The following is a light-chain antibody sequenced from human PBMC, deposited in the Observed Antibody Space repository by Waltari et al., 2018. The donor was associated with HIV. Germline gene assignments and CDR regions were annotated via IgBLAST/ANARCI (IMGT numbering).Light chain of an antibody. J-gene: IGKJ2*01. V-gene: IGKV3-20*01. Sequence: VLTQSPGTLSSSPGDRATLSCRASQSISSSYLVWYQHRPGQAPRVLIYGASSRATGIPDGCSGSGCGTDCTRIISRLELEDFAGYFCQQYGSAPPYTFGQGTKLEIK. CDR3: QQYGSAPPYT. CDR1: QSISSSY. CDR2: GAS.